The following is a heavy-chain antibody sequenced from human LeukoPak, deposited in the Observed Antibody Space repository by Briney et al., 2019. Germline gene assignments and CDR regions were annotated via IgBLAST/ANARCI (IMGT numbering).Heavy chain of an antibody. Sequence: GGSLRLSCAASGFTVSSNYMSWVRQAPGKGLEWVSVIYSGGSTYYADSVKGRFTISRDNSKNTLYLQMNSLRAEDTAVYYCARDDRCSSTSCPLGYWGQGTLVTVSS. J-gene: IGHJ4*02. CDR3: ARDDRCSSTSCPLGY. CDR1: GFTVSSNY. D-gene: IGHD2-2*01. V-gene: IGHV3-53*01. CDR2: IYSGGST.